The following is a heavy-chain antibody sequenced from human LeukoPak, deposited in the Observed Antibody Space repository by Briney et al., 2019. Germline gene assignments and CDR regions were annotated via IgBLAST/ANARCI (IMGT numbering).Heavy chain of an antibody. Sequence: PGGSLRLSCAASGFTVSSDYMNWVRQAPGKGLEWVSVIQSGGTTYYADSVKGRFTISRDNSKNTLYLQMNSLRAEDTAVYYCAKAVVVAAFDYWGQGTLVTVSS. V-gene: IGHV3-53*05. CDR1: GFTVSSDY. J-gene: IGHJ4*02. CDR3: AKAVVVAAFDY. CDR2: IQSGGTT. D-gene: IGHD2-15*01.